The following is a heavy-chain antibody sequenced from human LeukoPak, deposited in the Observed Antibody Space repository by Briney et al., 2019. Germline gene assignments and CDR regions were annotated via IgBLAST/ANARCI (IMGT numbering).Heavy chain of an antibody. Sequence: SETLSLTCAVYGGSFSGYYWSWIRQPPGKGLEWVGEINHSGSTNYNPSLKSRVTMSVDTSKNQFSLKLSSVSAADTAVYYCARGRGGSMVVTASLFDYWGQGTLVTVSS. CDR3: ARGRGGSMVVTASLFDY. CDR2: INHSGST. D-gene: IGHD2-21*02. J-gene: IGHJ4*02. CDR1: GGSFSGYY. V-gene: IGHV4-34*01.